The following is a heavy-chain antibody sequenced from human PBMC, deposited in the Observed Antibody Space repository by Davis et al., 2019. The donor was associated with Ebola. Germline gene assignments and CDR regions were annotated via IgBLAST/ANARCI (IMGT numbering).Heavy chain of an antibody. D-gene: IGHD1-14*01. CDR3: ARDPTGTNWFDT. CDR1: GFTLNTYA. Sequence: ASVKVSCKASGFTLNTYAINWVRQAPGQGLEWVGCINPNTGNPTYAQGFTGRFVFSLDTSVSTAYLHISSLKAEDTAVYYCARDPTGTNWFDTWGQGTLVTVSS. V-gene: IGHV7-4-1*02. CDR2: INPNTGNP. J-gene: IGHJ5*02.